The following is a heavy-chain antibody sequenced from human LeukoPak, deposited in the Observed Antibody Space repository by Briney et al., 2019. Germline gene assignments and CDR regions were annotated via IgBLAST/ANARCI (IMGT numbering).Heavy chain of an antibody. V-gene: IGHV4-59*01. CDR1: GGSINNYY. CDR2: IYDSGST. CDR3: ARSDGYGLVGI. J-gene: IGHJ3*02. D-gene: IGHD3-10*01. Sequence: PSETLSLTCAVSGGSINNYYWSWIRQPPGKGLEWIGYIYDSGSTNYNPSLQSRVTTSLDTSKNQVSLELSSVTAADTAVYYCARSDGYGLVGIWGQGTMVTVSS.